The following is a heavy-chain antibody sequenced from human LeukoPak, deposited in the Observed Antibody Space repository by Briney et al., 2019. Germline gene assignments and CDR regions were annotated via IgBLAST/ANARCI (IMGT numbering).Heavy chain of an antibody. J-gene: IGHJ4*02. CDR3: ARSPYSGSYFVVRVFDY. Sequence: GASVKVSCKASGGTFSSYAISWVRQAPGQGLEWMGGIIPIFGTANYAQKFQGRVTITADESTSTAYMEPSSLRSGDTAVYYCARSPYSGSYFVVRVFDYWGQGTLVTVSS. CDR1: GGTFSSYA. CDR2: IIPIFGTA. D-gene: IGHD1-26*01. V-gene: IGHV1-69*13.